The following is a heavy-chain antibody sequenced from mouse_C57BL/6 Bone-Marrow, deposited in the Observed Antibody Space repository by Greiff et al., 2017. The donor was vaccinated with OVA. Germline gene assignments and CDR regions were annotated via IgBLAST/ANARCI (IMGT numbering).Heavy chain of an antibody. CDR1: GYAFSSSW. D-gene: IGHD2-3*01. V-gene: IGHV1-82*01. CDR2: IYPGDGDT. J-gene: IGHJ4*01. CDR3: ARKGWLLTRYYAMDY. Sequence: QVQLQQSGPELVKPGASVKISCKASGYAFSSSWMHWVKQRPGKGLEWIGRIYPGDGDTNYNGKFKGKATLTADKSSSTAYMQLSSLTSEDSAVYFCARKGWLLTRYYAMDYWGQGTSVTVSS.